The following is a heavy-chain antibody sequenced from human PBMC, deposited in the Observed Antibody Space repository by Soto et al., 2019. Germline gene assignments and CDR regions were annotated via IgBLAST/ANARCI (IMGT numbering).Heavy chain of an antibody. CDR2: IIPIFGTA. J-gene: IGHJ6*02. CDR3: ARGGIVVVVAATGGMDV. CDR1: GGTFSSYA. D-gene: IGHD2-15*01. Sequence: QVQLVQSGAEVKKPGSSVKVSCKASGGTFSSYAISWVRQAPGQGLEWMGGIIPIFGTANYAQKFQGRVPITADESTSTAYMELRRLRSEDTAVYYCARGGIVVVVAATGGMDVWGQGTTVTVSS. V-gene: IGHV1-69*01.